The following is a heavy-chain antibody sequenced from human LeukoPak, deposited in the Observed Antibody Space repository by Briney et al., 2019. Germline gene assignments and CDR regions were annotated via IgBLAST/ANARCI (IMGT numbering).Heavy chain of an antibody. CDR3: ARTQSQSGSYRYYFGY. D-gene: IGHD1-26*01. CDR1: GGSVGSAGDY. J-gene: IGHJ4*02. Sequence: PSETLSLTCSVSGGSVGSAGDYWSWIRQAPGGGLVWIEYIYYIRKTNYNPSRKSRVPMSLHPSKNQFSLKLNSVTAADTAVYYCARTQSQSGSYRYYFGYWGQGTLVTVSS. V-gene: IGHV4-61*08. CDR2: IYYIRKT.